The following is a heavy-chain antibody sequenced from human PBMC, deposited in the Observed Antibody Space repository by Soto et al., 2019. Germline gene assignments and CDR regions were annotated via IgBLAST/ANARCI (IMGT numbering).Heavy chain of an antibody. CDR3: ASHSYDYVWGSYRETDAFDI. D-gene: IGHD3-16*02. V-gene: IGHV1-46*01. J-gene: IGHJ3*02. CDR2: INPSGGST. CDR1: GYTFTSYY. Sequence: GASVKVSCKASGYTFTSYYIHWVRQAPGQGLEWMGIINPSGGSTSYAQKFQGRVTMTRDTSTSTVYMELSSLRSEDTAVYYCASHSYDYVWGSYRETDAFDIWGQGTMVTVSS.